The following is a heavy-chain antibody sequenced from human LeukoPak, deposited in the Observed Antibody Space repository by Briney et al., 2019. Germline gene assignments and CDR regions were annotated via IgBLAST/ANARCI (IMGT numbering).Heavy chain of an antibody. CDR3: ARLYCSSTSCERPFDY. J-gene: IGHJ4*02. D-gene: IGHD2-2*01. CDR2: INHSGST. V-gene: IGHV4-34*01. Sequence: SETLSLTCAVYGGSFSGYYWSWIRQPPGKGLEWIGEINHSGSTNYNPSLKSRVTISVDTSRNQFSLKLSSVTAADTAVYYCARLYCSSTSCERPFDYWGQGTLVTVSS. CDR1: GGSFSGYY.